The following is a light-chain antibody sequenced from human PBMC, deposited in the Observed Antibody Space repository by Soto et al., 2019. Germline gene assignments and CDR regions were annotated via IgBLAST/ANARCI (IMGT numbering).Light chain of an antibody. V-gene: IGKV1-8*01. CDR2: AAS. CDR1: QGISSY. Sequence: AIRMTQSPSSLSASTGDRVTITCRASQGISSYLAWYQQKPGKAPKLLIYAASTLQSGVPSRFSGSGSGTDFTLTISCLQSEAFATYYCQQYYSYPLTFGRGTKVEIK. J-gene: IGKJ4*01. CDR3: QQYYSYPLT.